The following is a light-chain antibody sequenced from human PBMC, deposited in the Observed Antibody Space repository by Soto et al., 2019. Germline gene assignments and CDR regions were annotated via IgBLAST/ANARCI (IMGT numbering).Light chain of an antibody. CDR3: QQYGDSPVT. CDR1: HSVNSNY. Sequence: EIVLTQSPGTLSLSPGERATLSCRASHSVNSNYLAWYRQRPGQAPRLLIYGASTRATGVPDTFSGRGSGTDVTLTISRLEPEDFAVYYCQQYGDSPVTFGQGRRLEIK. J-gene: IGKJ5*01. CDR2: GAS. V-gene: IGKV3-20*01.